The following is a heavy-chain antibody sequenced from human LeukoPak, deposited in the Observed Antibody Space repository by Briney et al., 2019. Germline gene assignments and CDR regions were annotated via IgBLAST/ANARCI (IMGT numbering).Heavy chain of an antibody. CDR3: ARDENWGPGY. J-gene: IGHJ4*02. Sequence: GASVKVSCKASGFTFTGHYMHWVRQAPGQGLEWMGWIHAGRGDTNYAQKFQGRFTMTRDTSINTLFMGLSSLRSDDTAVYYCARDENWGPGYWGQGTLVTVSS. V-gene: IGHV1-2*02. CDR1: GFTFTGHY. CDR2: IHAGRGDT. D-gene: IGHD7-27*01.